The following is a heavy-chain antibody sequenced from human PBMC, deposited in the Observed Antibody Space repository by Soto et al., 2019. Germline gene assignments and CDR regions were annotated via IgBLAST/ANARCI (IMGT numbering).Heavy chain of an antibody. CDR2: ISGNNANR. CDR1: GYTFTSYG. J-gene: IGHJ6*02. V-gene: IGHV1-18*01. Sequence: QVQLMQSGAEVKKPGASVKVSCKASGYTFTSYGITWVRXXXXXXXXXMGYISGNNANRNYAQKLQGRVTMTTDTXXXXXXXXXXXXXXXXXXXXXXXXXXXXXXXXXGMDVWGQGTTVTVSS. CDR3: XXXXXXXXXXXGMDV.